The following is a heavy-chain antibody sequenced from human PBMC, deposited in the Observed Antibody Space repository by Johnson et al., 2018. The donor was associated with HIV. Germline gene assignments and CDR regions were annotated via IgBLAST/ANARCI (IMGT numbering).Heavy chain of an antibody. V-gene: IGHV3-30-3*01. CDR3: ARDQTIQLWSDAFDI. CDR1: GFTFSSYA. CDR2: ISYDGSNK. J-gene: IGHJ3*02. D-gene: IGHD5-18*01. Sequence: VQLVESGGGVVQPGRSLRLSCAASGFTFSSYAMHWVRQAPGKGLELVAVISYDGSNKYYADSVKGRFTISRDNSKNTLYLQMNSLRAEDTAVYYCARDQTIQLWSDAFDIWGQGTRVIVSS.